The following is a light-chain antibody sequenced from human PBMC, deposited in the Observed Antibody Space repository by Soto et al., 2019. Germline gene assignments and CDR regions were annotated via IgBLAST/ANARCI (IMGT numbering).Light chain of an antibody. V-gene: IGKV3-11*01. J-gene: IGKJ1*01. CDR1: QSVSRY. Sequence: EFVLTQSPATLSLSPGDRVTLXXRASQSVSRYVDWDQQKPGTAPRVXRDEASHRATGSPARFSGRGSVTDFTLTSSSLEPEAFAVYSCQQRSNWTRTFGQGTKVDIK. CDR3: QQRSNWTRT. CDR2: EAS.